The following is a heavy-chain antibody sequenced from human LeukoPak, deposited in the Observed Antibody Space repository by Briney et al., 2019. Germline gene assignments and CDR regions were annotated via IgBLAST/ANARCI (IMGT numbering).Heavy chain of an antibody. CDR1: GYTFTAYY. J-gene: IGHJ4*02. V-gene: IGHV1-2*02. CDR3: ARMEMIMINAGGF. Sequence: ASVKVSCKASGYTFTAYYLHWVRQAPGQGLEWMGWINPNSGGTNYAQRFQGRVTMTRDTSINTAFMELSRLRSDDTAVYHCARMEMIMINAGGFWGQGTLVTVSS. D-gene: IGHD3-22*01. CDR2: INPNSGGT.